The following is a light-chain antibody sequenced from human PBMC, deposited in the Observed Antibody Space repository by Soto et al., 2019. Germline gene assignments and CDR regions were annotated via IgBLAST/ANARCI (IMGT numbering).Light chain of an antibody. CDR1: QSVNNN. Sequence: EIILTQAPASLSVSPGERATLSCRASQSVNNNLAWYQQKRGQEPRLLIYGASTRATGIPGRFSGSGSGTEFTLTINSLKSEDFEVYYCQQHNQWPITFGQGTRLEIK. V-gene: IGKV3-15*01. J-gene: IGKJ5*01. CDR2: GAS. CDR3: QQHNQWPIT.